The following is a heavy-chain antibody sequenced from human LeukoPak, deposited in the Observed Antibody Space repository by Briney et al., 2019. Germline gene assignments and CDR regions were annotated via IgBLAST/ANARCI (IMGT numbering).Heavy chain of an antibody. CDR3: AKETPYDSSGYYYFDY. J-gene: IGHJ4*02. Sequence: GGSLRLSCAASGFTFSSYAMSWVRQAPGKGLEWVSAISGSGGSTYYADSVKGRFTISRDNSKNTLYLQMNSLRAEGTAVYYCAKETPYDSSGYYYFDYWGQGTLVTVSS. V-gene: IGHV3-23*01. D-gene: IGHD3-22*01. CDR1: GFTFSSYA. CDR2: ISGSGGST.